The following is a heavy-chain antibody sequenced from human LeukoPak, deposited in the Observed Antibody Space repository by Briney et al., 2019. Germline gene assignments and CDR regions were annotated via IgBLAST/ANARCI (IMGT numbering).Heavy chain of an antibody. V-gene: IGHV4-39*07. J-gene: IGHJ5*02. D-gene: IGHD1-26*01. Sequence: KPSETLSLTCTVSGGSISSSSYYWGWIRQPPGKGLEWIGSIYYSGSTYYNPSLKSRVTISVDTSKNQFSLKLSSVTAADTAVYYCARDWLVVVGGTTGWFDPWGQGTLVTVSS. CDR3: ARDWLVVVGGTTGWFDP. CDR2: IYYSGST. CDR1: GGSISSSSYY.